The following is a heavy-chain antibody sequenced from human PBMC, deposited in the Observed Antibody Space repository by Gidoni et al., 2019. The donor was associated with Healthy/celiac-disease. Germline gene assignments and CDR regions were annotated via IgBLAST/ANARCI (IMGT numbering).Heavy chain of an antibody. CDR1: GFTVSSNY. J-gene: IGHJ6*02. V-gene: IGHV3-66*01. Sequence: EVQLVESGGGLVQPGGSLRLSCAASGFTVSSNYMSWVRQAPGKGLEWVSVIYSGGSTYYADSVKGRFTISRDNSKNTLYLQMNSLRAEDTAVYYCAGDSSSWLTGMDVWGQGTTVTVSS. D-gene: IGHD6-13*01. CDR2: IYSGGST. CDR3: AGDSSSWLTGMDV.